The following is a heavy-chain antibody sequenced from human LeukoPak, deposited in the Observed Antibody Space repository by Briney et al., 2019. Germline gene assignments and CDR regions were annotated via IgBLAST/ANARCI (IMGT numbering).Heavy chain of an antibody. J-gene: IGHJ1*01. CDR3: AKVAHSSGWSPGYFQH. V-gene: IGHV3-30*02. D-gene: IGHD6-19*01. CDR2: IPYDGSNK. CDR1: GFIFSNYG. Sequence: GGSLRLSCAASGFIFSNYGMHWVRQAPGKGLEWVAFIPYDGSNKYYVDSVKGRFTISRDNPKNTLYLQMNSLRAEDTAVYYCAKVAHSSGWSPGYFQHWGQGTLVTVSS.